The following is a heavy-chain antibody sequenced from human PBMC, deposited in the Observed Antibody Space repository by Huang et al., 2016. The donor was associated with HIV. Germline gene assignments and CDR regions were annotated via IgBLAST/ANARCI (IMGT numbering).Heavy chain of an antibody. V-gene: IGHV3-30*02. J-gene: IGHJ6*03. CDR3: ARAVDGFNSKGFYMDV. Sequence: QVQLVESGGGVVQPGGSLRLSCGASGFIFDNFGMHWVRPGPGKGLEWVAFIRSEGSNEYNGESVKGRFSISRDNFENMVYLQMNSLGDGDTAIYYCARAVDGFNSKGFYMDVWGKGTAVIVSS. D-gene: IGHD5-12*01. CDR1: GFIFDNFG. CDR2: IRSEGSNE.